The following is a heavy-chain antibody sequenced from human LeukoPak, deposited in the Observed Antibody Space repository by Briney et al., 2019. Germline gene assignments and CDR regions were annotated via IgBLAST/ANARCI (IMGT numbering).Heavy chain of an antibody. Sequence: GGSLRLSCAASGFTFSSYAMSWVRQAPGKGLEWASAISGSGGSTYYADSVKGRFTISRDNSKNTLYLQMNSLRAEDTAVYYCAKDRITIFGVVITAHYYYMDVWGKGTTVTV. CDR1: GFTFSSYA. J-gene: IGHJ6*03. CDR2: ISGSGGST. D-gene: IGHD3-3*01. V-gene: IGHV3-23*01. CDR3: AKDRITIFGVVITAHYYYMDV.